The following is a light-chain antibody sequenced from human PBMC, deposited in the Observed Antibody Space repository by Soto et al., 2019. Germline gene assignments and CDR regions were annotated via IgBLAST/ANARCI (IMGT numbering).Light chain of an antibody. CDR1: SSDIGGYNY. V-gene: IGLV2-14*01. Sequence: QSALTQPASVSGSPGQSITISCTGTSSDIGGYNYVSWYRQHPGKAPKLMIYEVRNRPSEVSNRFSGSKSGNTASLTISGLQAEDEADYYCSSFAGASTYVFGGGTKVTVL. J-gene: IGLJ1*01. CDR2: EVR. CDR3: SSFAGASTYV.